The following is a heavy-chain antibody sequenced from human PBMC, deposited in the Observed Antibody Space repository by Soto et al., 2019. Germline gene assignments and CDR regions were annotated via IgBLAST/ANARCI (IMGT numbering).Heavy chain of an antibody. Sequence: SEPLSLTCPVSGCSIRSYYWSWIRQPPGKGLEWIGYIYYSGSTNYNPSLKSRVTISVDTSKNQFSLKLSSVTAADTAVYYCARVMGWNYDFWSGYRGPNYYYYGMDVWGQGTAVTFSS. CDR1: GCSIRSYY. J-gene: IGHJ6*02. V-gene: IGHV4-59*01. CDR3: ARVMGWNYDFWSGYRGPNYYYYGMDV. D-gene: IGHD3-3*01. CDR2: IYYSGST.